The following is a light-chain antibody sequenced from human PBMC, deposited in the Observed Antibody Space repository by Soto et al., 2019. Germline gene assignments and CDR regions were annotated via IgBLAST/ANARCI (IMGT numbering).Light chain of an antibody. CDR2: RNN. V-gene: IGLV1-47*01. Sequence: QSVLTQPPSASGTPGQTVTISCSGSSSNVGVNFVYWHQQIPGTAPKLLIYRNNQRPSGVPDRFSGSKSGTSASLAISGLRTEDEADYHCVVWDDSLRGWVFGGGTKVTV. J-gene: IGLJ3*02. CDR1: SSNVGVNF. CDR3: VVWDDSLRGWV.